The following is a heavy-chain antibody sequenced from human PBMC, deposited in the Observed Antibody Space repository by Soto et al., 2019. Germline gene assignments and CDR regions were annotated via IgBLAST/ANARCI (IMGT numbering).Heavy chain of an antibody. CDR3: ARDRYYPHLGRPLLRGMDV. D-gene: IGHD1-26*01. CDR2: LYYSGST. V-gene: IGHV4-30-4*01. CDR1: GGSISSGDYY. Sequence: QVQLQESGPGLVKPSQTLSLTCTVSGGSISSGDYYWSWTRQPPGKGLVWIGCLYYSGSTNYNPSLKSRVTISVDTSKNQFSLKLSSVTAADTAVYYCARDRYYPHLGRPLLRGMDVWGQGTTVTVSS. J-gene: IGHJ6*02.